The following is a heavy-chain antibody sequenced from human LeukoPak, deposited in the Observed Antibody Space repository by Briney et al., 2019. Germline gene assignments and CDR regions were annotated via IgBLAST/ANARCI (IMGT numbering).Heavy chain of an antibody. J-gene: IGHJ4*02. CDR2: INPSSGTT. CDR3: AREEDGGTFDY. CDR1: GYTFTSYY. V-gene: IGHV1-46*01. D-gene: IGHD3-16*01. Sequence: ASVKVSCKASGYTFTSYYMHWVRQAPGQGLEWMGIINPSSGTTNYPQKFQGRVTMTRDTSTSTVYMELSSLRSEGTAVYYCAREEDGGTFDYWGQGTLVTVSS.